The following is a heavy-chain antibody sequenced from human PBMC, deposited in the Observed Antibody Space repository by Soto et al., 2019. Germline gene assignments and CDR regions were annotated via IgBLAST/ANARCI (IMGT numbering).Heavy chain of an antibody. Sequence: SVKVSCKASGGTFSSYAISWVRQAPGQGLEWMGGIIPIFGTANYAQKFQGRVTITADESTSTAYMELSSLRSEDTAVYYCARATAAASCYYYGMDVWGQGTTVTVSS. CDR1: GGTFSSYA. J-gene: IGHJ6*02. D-gene: IGHD6-13*01. V-gene: IGHV1-69*13. CDR3: ARATAAASCYYYGMDV. CDR2: IIPIFGTA.